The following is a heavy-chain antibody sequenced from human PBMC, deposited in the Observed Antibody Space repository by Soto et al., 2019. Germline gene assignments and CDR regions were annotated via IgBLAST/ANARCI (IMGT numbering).Heavy chain of an antibody. CDR3: ARWRLSSSGGWFDP. CDR2: IYHSGST. Sequence: QLQLQESGSGLVKPSQTLSLTCAVSGGSISSGGYSWSWIRQPPGKGLEWIGYIYHSGSTYYNPSLKSRFNISVDRSKNQFSLKLSSVTAADTAVYYCARWRLSSSGGWFDPWGQGTLVTVSS. D-gene: IGHD6-13*01. V-gene: IGHV4-30-2*01. J-gene: IGHJ5*02. CDR1: GGSISSGGYS.